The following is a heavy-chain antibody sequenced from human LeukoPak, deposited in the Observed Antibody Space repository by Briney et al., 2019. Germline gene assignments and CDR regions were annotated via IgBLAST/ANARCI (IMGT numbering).Heavy chain of an antibody. J-gene: IGHJ4*02. CDR2: IYYSGST. D-gene: IGHD3-22*01. Sequence: KPSQTLSLPCTVSGGSISSGDYYWSWIRQPPGKGLEWIGYIYYSGSTYYNPSLKSRVTISVDTSKNQFSLKLSSVTAADTAVYYCAREKRTGYYDSSGYPHGFDYWGQGPLVTVSS. CDR3: AREKRTGYYDSSGYPHGFDY. CDR1: GGSISSGDYY. V-gene: IGHV4-30-4*08.